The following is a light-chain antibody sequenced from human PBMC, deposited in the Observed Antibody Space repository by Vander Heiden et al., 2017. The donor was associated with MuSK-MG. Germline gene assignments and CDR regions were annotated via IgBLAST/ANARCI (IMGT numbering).Light chain of an antibody. J-gene: IGLJ2*01. CDR3: TSYGSGTTLVV. CDR1: SIGDYNF. Sequence: HSALTQPASVSGSPGQSITISCTGTSIGDYNFVSWYQQHPGKAPKLLIYEVSNRPSGVFNRFSGSKSGNTASLTISGLQAEDEADYYCTSYGSGTTLVVFGGGTKLTVL. CDR2: EVS. V-gene: IGLV2-14*01.